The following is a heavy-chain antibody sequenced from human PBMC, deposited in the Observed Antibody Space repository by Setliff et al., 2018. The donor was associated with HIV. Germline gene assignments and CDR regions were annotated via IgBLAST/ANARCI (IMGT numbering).Heavy chain of an antibody. CDR2: IYSSGST. CDR1: GGSISGHY. V-gene: IGHV4-59*11. D-gene: IGHD5-12*01. J-gene: IGHJ4*02. Sequence: SETLSLTCTVSGGSISGHYWSWIRQPPGRGLEWIGYIYSSGSTNFNPPLQSRVSISVDRSKNHFSLRLSSVTAADTAVYYCAKDPRAAVATICDYWGQGTLVTVSS. CDR3: AKDPRAAVATICDY.